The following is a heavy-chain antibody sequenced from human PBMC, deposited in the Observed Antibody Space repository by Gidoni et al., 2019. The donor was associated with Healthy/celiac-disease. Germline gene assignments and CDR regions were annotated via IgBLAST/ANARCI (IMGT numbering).Heavy chain of an antibody. V-gene: IGHV3-7*01. D-gene: IGHD3-16*02. J-gene: IGHJ4*02. CDR3: ATGSYRSSY. CDR1: GFTFSSSW. CDR2: IKQDGSEK. Sequence: EVQLVESGGGLVQPGGSLRLSCAASGFTFSSSWMSWVRQAPGKGLEWVANIKQDGSEKYYVDSVKGRFTISRDNAKNSLYLQMNSLRAEDTAVYYCATGSYRSSYWGQGTLVTVSS.